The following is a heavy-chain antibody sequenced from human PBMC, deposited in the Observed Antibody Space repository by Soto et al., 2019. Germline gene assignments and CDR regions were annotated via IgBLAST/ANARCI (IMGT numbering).Heavy chain of an antibody. V-gene: IGHV3-30*03. CDR1: GFTFSSYG. CDR3: ATGAGEDY. D-gene: IGHD4-17*01. J-gene: IGHJ4*02. CDR2: ISYDGSNK. Sequence: QVQLVESGGGVVQPGRSLRLSCAASGFTFSSYGMHWVRQAPGKGLEWVAVISYDGSNKYYADSVKGRFTISRDNSKNTLYLQMNSLRAEDTAVYYCATGAGEDYWGQGPLVTVSS.